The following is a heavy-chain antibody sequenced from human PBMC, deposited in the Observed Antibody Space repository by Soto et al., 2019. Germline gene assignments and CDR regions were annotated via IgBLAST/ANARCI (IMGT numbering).Heavy chain of an antibody. J-gene: IGHJ2*01. CDR1: GGSISSYY. CDR3: ARDAAADWYFDL. CDR2: IYYSGST. D-gene: IGHD6-13*01. Sequence: QVQLQESGPGLVKPSETLSLTCTVSGGSISSYYRSWIRQPPGKGLEWIGYIYYSGSTNYNPSLKSRVTISVDTSKNQFSLKLSSVTAADTAVYYCARDAAADWYFDLWGRGTLVTVSS. V-gene: IGHV4-59*01.